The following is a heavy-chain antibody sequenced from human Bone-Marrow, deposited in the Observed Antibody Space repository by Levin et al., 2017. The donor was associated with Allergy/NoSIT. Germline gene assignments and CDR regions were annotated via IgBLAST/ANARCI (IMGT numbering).Heavy chain of an antibody. V-gene: IGHV3-23*01. CDR3: AKDPLDDDSSWLLES. CDR2: IRGSGGSK. J-gene: IGHJ4*02. D-gene: IGHD6-13*01. CDR1: GFVFSSYT. Sequence: GESLKISCAASGFVFSSYTMSWVRQAPGKGLEWVSAIRGSGGSKYYADSVQGRFTISRDNSKNTLYLQMNSLRDEDTAVYFCAKDPLDDDSSWLLESWGQGTLVTVSS.